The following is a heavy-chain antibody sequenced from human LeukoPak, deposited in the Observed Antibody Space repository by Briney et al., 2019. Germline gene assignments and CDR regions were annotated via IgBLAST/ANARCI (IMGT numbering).Heavy chain of an antibody. V-gene: IGHV4-59*01. J-gene: IGHJ4*02. D-gene: IGHD3-22*01. CDR2: IYYSGGT. CDR1: GGSISTYY. Sequence: SETLSLTCTVSGGSISTYYWSWIRQPPGKGLEWIGYIYYSGGTNYNPSLKSRVSISVDTSKNQFSLKLSSVTAADTAVYYCARVVRMYYYDSSDSPDYFDYWGQGILVTVSS. CDR3: ARVVRMYYYDSSDSPDYFDY.